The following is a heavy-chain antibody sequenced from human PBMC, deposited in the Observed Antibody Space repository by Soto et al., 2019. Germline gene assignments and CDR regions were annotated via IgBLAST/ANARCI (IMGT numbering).Heavy chain of an antibody. CDR2: INPSGGST. CDR3: ARDSIPLYCSGGSCLPFDY. V-gene: IGHV1-46*03. CDR1: GYTFTSYY. Sequence: ASVKVSCKASGYTFTSYYMHWVRQAPGQGLEWMGIINPSGGSTSYVQKFQGRVTMTRDTSTSTVYMELSSLRSEDTAVYYCARDSIPLYCSGGSCLPFDYWGQGTLVTVSS. D-gene: IGHD2-15*01. J-gene: IGHJ4*02.